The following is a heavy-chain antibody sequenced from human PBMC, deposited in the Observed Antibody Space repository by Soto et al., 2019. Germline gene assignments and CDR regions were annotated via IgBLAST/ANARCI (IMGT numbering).Heavy chain of an antibody. J-gene: IGHJ4*02. V-gene: IGHV3-23*01. D-gene: IGHD1-1*01. CDR2: ISGSGGST. CDR1: GFTFSSYA. CDR3: AKDSWNDEKIGDFDY. Sequence: GESLKISCAASGFTFSSYAMSWVRQAPGKGLEWVSAISGSGGSTYYADSVKGRFTISRDNSKNTLYLQMNSLRAEDTAVYYCAKDSWNDEKIGDFDYWGQGTLVTVSS.